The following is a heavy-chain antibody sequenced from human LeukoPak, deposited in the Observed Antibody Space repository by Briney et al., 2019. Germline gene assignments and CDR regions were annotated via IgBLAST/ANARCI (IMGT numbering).Heavy chain of an antibody. CDR3: AKGGIAPY. CDR2: ISGSGGST. CDR1: GFTVSTNY. Sequence: PGGSLRLSCVPSGFTVSTNYMSWVRQAPGKGLEWVSAISGSGGSTYYADSVKGRFTISRDNSKNTLYLQMNSLRAEDTAVYYCAKGGIAPYWGQGTLVTVSS. D-gene: IGHD6-13*01. V-gene: IGHV3-23*01. J-gene: IGHJ4*02.